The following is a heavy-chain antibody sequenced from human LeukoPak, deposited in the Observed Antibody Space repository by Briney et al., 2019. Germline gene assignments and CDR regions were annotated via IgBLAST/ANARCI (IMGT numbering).Heavy chain of an antibody. CDR2: FYYSGST. D-gene: IGHD1-26*01. J-gene: IGHJ6*03. CDR3: ARVRVYSGHDFGYYYYYMDV. CDR1: GCSISSYY. V-gene: IGHV4-59*01. Sequence: SETLSLTCTVPGCSISSYYWSWIRQPPGKGLGWIGYFYYSGSTNYNPSLKSRVTISVDTSKNQFSLKLSSVTSADTAVYYCARVRVYSGHDFGYYYYYMDVWGKGTTVTVSS.